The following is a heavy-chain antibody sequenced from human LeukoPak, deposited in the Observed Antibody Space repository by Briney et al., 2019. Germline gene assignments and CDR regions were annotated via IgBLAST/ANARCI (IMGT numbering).Heavy chain of an antibody. Sequence: GGSLRLSCAASGFTFSSYWMSWVRQAPGKGLEWVANIKQDGSEKYYVDSVKGRFTISRDNAKNSLYLQMNSLRAEDTAVYYCARHCSSTSCYFYYYYMDVWGKGTTVTISS. CDR1: GFTFSSYW. J-gene: IGHJ6*03. V-gene: IGHV3-7*01. CDR3: ARHCSSTSCYFYYYYMDV. D-gene: IGHD2-2*01. CDR2: IKQDGSEK.